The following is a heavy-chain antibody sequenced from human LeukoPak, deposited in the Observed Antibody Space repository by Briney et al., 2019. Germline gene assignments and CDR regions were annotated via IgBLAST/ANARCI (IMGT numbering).Heavy chain of an antibody. CDR1: GFSFSTNW. Sequence: GGSLRLSCAASGFSFSTNWMDWIRQAPGKGLEWVANIKQDGSAKDYVDSVRGRFTISRDNAKDSLYLQMNSLTVEDTAVYYCAKEGDWTHEYWGQGTLVTVSS. D-gene: IGHD2-21*02. J-gene: IGHJ4*02. V-gene: IGHV3-7*03. CDR2: IKQDGSAK. CDR3: AKEGDWTHEY.